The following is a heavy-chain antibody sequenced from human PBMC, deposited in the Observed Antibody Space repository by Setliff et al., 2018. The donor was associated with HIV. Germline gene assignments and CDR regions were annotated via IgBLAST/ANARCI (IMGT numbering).Heavy chain of an antibody. J-gene: IGHJ4*02. CDR2: ISAYNGNT. CDR3: ARDPPSSGWYRADY. Sequence: GASVKVSCKASGYTFTSYGISWVRQAPGQGLEWMGWISAYNGNTDYAQKLQGRVTLTTDTSTSTAYMELRSLRSDDTAVYYCARDPPSSGWYRADYWGQGTLVTVPQ. V-gene: IGHV1-18*01. CDR1: GYTFTSYG. D-gene: IGHD6-19*01.